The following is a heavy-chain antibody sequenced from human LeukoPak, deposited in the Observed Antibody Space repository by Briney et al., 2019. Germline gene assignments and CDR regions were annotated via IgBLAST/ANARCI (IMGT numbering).Heavy chain of an antibody. CDR1: GFTFDDYT. Sequence: PGGSLRLSCAASGFTFDDYTMHWVRQAPGKGLEWVSLISWDGGSTYYADSVKGRFTNSRDNSKNSLYLQMNSLRTEDTALYYCAKGLHVYYYYYGMDVWGQGTTVTVSS. V-gene: IGHV3-43*01. CDR2: ISWDGGST. D-gene: IGHD4-11*01. CDR3: AKGLHVYYYYYGMDV. J-gene: IGHJ6*02.